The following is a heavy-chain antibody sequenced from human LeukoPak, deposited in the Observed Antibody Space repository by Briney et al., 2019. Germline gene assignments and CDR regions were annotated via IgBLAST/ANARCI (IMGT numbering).Heavy chain of an antibody. CDR1: GLTFSTYR. D-gene: IGHD3-16*01. V-gene: IGHV3-7*01. J-gene: IGHJ4*02. Sequence: PGGSLRLSCAASGLTFSTYRMSWVRQAPGKGLECVANINQDGSDADYVDTVKGRFTVSRDNARGLLYLQMNILRAADTAVYYCAKWNYAFDSWGQGTLVTVSS. CDR2: INQDGSDA. CDR3: AKWNYAFDS.